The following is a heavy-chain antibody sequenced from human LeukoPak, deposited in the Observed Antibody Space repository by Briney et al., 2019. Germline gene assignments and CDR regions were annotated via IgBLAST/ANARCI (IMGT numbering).Heavy chain of an antibody. CDR2: IRSKDKNYET. D-gene: IGHD6-13*01. CDR3: TRQWATAGAGPLDFDY. V-gene: IGHV3-73*01. CDR1: GVTFSGSA. Sequence: PGGSLRLSCAASGVTFSGSAIHWVRQASGKGLEWLGLIRSKDKNYETAYAASVKGRFTISRDDSTNTAYLQMNSLKTEDTAVYYCTRQWATAGAGPLDFDYWGQGTLVTVYS. J-gene: IGHJ4*02.